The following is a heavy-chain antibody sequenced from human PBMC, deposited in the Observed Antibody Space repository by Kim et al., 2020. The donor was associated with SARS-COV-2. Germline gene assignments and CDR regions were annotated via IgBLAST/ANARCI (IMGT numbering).Heavy chain of an antibody. D-gene: IGHD1-26*01. J-gene: IGHJ6*03. V-gene: IGHV3-43*01. CDR3: AKQMWEYMDV. CDR1: GFTFEDFS. Sequence: GGSLRLSCAASGFTFEDFSMHCVRQAPGKGLEWVSLVTWNGVTTYYADSVKGRFTVSRYNSKDSLYLQMNSLRPEDTALYYCAKQMWEYMDVWGKVTAVTGSS. CDR2: VTWNGVTT.